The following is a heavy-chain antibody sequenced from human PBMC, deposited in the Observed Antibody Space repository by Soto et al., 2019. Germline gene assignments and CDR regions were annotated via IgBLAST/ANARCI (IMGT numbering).Heavy chain of an antibody. CDR2: IVVGSGNT. CDR3: AADSRRTRYNGMDV. Sequence: GASVKVSCKASGFNLTSSAVQWVRQARGQRLEWIGWIVVGSGNTYYAQKFQERVTFTRDMSTRTAYMELSSLRSEDTAVYYCAADSRRTRYNGMDVWGQGTTVTVSS. J-gene: IGHJ6*02. D-gene: IGHD2-15*01. V-gene: IGHV1-58*01. CDR1: GFNLTSSA.